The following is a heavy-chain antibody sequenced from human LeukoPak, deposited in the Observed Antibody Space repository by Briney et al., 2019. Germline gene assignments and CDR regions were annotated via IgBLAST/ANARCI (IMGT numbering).Heavy chain of an antibody. CDR1: GYTFSNFV. CDR3: ARSGPQDWALDH. Sequence: ASVKVSCKASGYTFSNFVITWERQAPGQGLEWMGWISVYNGNAIYAQNLQGRVTMTTDTSTSTAYLELSSLKSDDTAIYYCARSGPQDWALDHWGRGTLVTVSP. D-gene: IGHD1-14*01. V-gene: IGHV1-18*01. CDR2: ISVYNGNA. J-gene: IGHJ4*02.